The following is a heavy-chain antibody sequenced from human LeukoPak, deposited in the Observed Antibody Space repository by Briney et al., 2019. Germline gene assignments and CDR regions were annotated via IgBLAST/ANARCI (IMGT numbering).Heavy chain of an antibody. Sequence: QPGRSLRLSCAASGFTFSSYGMHWVRQAPGKGLEWVAVISYDGSDKYYADSVKGRFTISRDNSKNTLYLQMSSLRADDTAVYYCAKQQGSGATPTYYYYGMDVWGQGTTVTVS. D-gene: IGHD1-26*01. CDR3: AKQQGSGATPTYYYYGMDV. J-gene: IGHJ6*02. CDR2: ISYDGSDK. V-gene: IGHV3-30*18. CDR1: GFTFSSYG.